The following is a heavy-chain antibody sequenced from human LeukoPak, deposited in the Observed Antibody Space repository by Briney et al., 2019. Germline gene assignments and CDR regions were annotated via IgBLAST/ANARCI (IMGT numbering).Heavy chain of an antibody. CDR1: GGSISSSSYY. CDR3: ARGGRYYDSSGYYPVDY. D-gene: IGHD3-22*01. J-gene: IGHJ4*02. CDR2: IYHSGST. Sequence: PSETLSLTCTVSGGSISSSSYYWGWIRQPPGKGLEWIGSIYHSGSTYYNPSLKSRVTISVDTSKNQFSLKLSSVTAAYTAVYYCARGGRYYDSSGYYPVDYWGQGTLVTVSS. V-gene: IGHV4-39*07.